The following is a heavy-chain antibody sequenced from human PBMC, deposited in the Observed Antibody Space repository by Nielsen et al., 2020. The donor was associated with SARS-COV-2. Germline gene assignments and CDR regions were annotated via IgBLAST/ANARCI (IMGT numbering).Heavy chain of an antibody. CDR2: IYYSGST. V-gene: IGHV4-59*01. CDR1: GGSISSYY. CDR3: ARLAPYYYYMDV. D-gene: IGHD5-12*01. J-gene: IGHJ6*03. Sequence: SETLSLTCTVSGGSISSYYWSWIRQPPGKGLEWIGYIYYSGSTNYNPSLKSRVTISVDTSKNQFSPKLSSVTAADTAVYYCARLAPYYYYMDVWGKGTTVTVSS.